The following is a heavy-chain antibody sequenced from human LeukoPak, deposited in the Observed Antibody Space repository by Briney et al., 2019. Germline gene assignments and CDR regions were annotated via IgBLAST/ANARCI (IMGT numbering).Heavy chain of an antibody. J-gene: IGHJ4*02. CDR3: ARDVVAAAGTWDY. CDR2: INHSGST. Sequence: SETLSLTCAVYGGSFSGYYWSWIRQPPGKGLEWIGEINHSGSTNYNPSLKSRVTISVDTSKNQFSLKLSSVTAADTAVYYCARDVVAAAGTWDYWGQGTLVTVSS. CDR1: GGSFSGYY. V-gene: IGHV4-34*01. D-gene: IGHD6-13*01.